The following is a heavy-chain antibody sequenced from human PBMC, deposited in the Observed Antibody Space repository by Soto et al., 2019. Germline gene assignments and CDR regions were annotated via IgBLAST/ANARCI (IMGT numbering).Heavy chain of an antibody. CDR3: ARTIAPAVHREWFDP. CDR2: IYTSGST. V-gene: IGHV4-4*07. J-gene: IGHJ5*02. Sequence: ASETLSLTCTVPGGSISSYYWSWIRQPAGKGLEWIGRIYTSGSTNYNPSLKSRVTMSVDTSKNQFSLKLSSVAAADTAVYYCARTIAPAVHREWFDPWGQGTLVTVSS. CDR1: GGSISSYY. D-gene: IGHD6-13*01.